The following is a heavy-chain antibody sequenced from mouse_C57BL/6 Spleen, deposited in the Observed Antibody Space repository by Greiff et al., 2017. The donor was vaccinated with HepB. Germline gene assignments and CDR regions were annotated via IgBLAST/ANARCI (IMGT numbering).Heavy chain of an antibody. CDR2: IYPGDGDI. CDR1: GYTFTSYW. V-gene: IGHV1-80*01. CDR3: ERGGY. Sequence: VQLQQSGAELVKPGASVKISCKTSGYTFTSYWMNWVKQRPGKGLEWIGQIYPGDGDINYNGKFKGKATLTADKSSGTAYMQLNSLTSEDTAVYFCERGGYWGQGTTLTVTS. J-gene: IGHJ2*01.